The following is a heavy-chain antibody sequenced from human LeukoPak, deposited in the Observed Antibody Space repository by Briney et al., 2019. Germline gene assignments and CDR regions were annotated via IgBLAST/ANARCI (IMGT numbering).Heavy chain of an antibody. D-gene: IGHD6-19*01. CDR1: GFIFSGYN. Sequence: GGSLRLSCAASGFIFSGYNMNWVRQTPGKGPVWVSRISSDGTSATYADSVRGQFTISRDNAKNTVYLQMNSLRVEDTAVYYCATASAETGTFVYWGQGTLVTVSS. J-gene: IGHJ4*02. V-gene: IGHV3-74*01. CDR2: ISSDGTSA. CDR3: ATASAETGTFVY.